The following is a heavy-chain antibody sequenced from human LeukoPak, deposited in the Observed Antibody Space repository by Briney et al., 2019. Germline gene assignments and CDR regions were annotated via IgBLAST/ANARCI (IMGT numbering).Heavy chain of an antibody. J-gene: IGHJ3*02. V-gene: IGHV3-11*04. Sequence: GGSLRLSCAASGFTFSDYYMSWIRQAPGKGLEWVSYISSSGSTIYYADSVKGRFTISRDNAKNSLYLQMNSLRAEDTAVYYCAKIVCSGGSCYYNDAFDIWGQGTMVTVSS. CDR2: ISSSGSTI. CDR3: AKIVCSGGSCYYNDAFDI. D-gene: IGHD2-15*01. CDR1: GFTFSDYY.